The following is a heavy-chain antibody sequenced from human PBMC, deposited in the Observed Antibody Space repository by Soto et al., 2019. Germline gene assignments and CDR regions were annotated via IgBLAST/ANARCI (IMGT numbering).Heavy chain of an antibody. D-gene: IGHD2-2*01. CDR3: ARAPINPYSSWFVVPEHWFDP. CDR2: ISSSSSYI. V-gene: IGHV3-21*01. Sequence: PGGSLRLSCAASGFTFSSYSMNWVRQAPGKGLEWVSSISSSSSYIYYADSVKGRFTISRDNAKNSLYLQMNSLRAEDTAVYYCARAPINPYSSWFVVPEHWFDPWGQGTLVTVPS. J-gene: IGHJ5*02. CDR1: GFTFSSYS.